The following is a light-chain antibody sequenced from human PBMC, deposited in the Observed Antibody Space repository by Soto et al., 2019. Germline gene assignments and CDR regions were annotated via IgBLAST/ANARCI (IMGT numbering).Light chain of an antibody. CDR1: QDIYNY. V-gene: IGKV1-33*01. J-gene: IGKJ5*01. Sequence: DIQMTQSPSTLSASVGDRVTITCQASQDIYNYLNWYQQKPGKAPKLLICDGSNLETGVPSRFSGSGSGTDFTFTISSLQPEDIATYYCQQYDNLPITFGQGTRLEIK. CDR3: QQYDNLPIT. CDR2: DGS.